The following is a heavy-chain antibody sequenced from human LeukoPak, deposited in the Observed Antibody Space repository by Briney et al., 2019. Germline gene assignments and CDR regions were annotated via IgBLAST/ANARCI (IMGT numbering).Heavy chain of an antibody. J-gene: IGHJ6*02. CDR1: GGSISSSSYY. CDR3: ASLRYCSSTSCPLRYYSYGMDV. D-gene: IGHD2-2*01. Sequence: PSETLSLTCTVSGGSISSSSYYWGWIRQPPGKGLEWIGSIYYSGSTYYNPSLKSRVTISVDTSKNQFSLKLSSVTAADTAVYYCASLRYCSSTSCPLRYYSYGMDVWGQGTTVTVSS. CDR2: IYYSGST. V-gene: IGHV4-39*01.